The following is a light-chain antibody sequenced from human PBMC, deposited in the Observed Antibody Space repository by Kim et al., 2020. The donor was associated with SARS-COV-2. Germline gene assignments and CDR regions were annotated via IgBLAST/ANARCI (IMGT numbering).Light chain of an antibody. CDR3: HLWDSGSNHWV. J-gene: IGLJ3*02. Sequence: PGSTATMSCVGNNIGSKSVHWYQQKAGQAPVLVIYYDSDRPSGIPERFSGSNSGNTATLTISGVEAGDEADYYCHLWDSGSNHWVFGGGTQLTVL. CDR1: NIGSKS. V-gene: IGLV3-21*04. CDR2: YDS.